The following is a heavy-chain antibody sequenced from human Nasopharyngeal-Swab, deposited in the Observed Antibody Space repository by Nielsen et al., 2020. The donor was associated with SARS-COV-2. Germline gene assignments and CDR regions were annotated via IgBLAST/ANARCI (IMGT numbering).Heavy chain of an antibody. D-gene: IGHD3-16*01. CDR2: ISGSGGST. V-gene: IGHV3-23*01. CDR3: AKEATLGGVGDYYYMDV. Sequence: GGSLRLSCAASGFTFSSYAMSWVRQAPGKGLEWVSAISGSGGSTYYADSVKGRCTISRDNSKNTPYLQMNSLRADDTAVYYCAKEATLGGVGDYYYMDVWGKGTTVTVSS. CDR1: GFTFSSYA. J-gene: IGHJ6*03.